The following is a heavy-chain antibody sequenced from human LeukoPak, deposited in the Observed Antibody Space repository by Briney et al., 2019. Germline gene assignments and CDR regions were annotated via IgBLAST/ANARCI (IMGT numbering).Heavy chain of an antibody. CDR1: GFSFSNYG. J-gene: IGHJ3*02. D-gene: IGHD5-24*01. V-gene: IGHV3-21*01. CDR3: ARDGYTSDAFDI. CDR2: ISGSSSYI. Sequence: PGGSLRLSCVVSGFSFSNYGMSWVRQAPGKGLEWVSAISGSSSYIYYADSVKGRFTISRDNAKNSLYLQMNSLRAEDTAVYYCARDGYTSDAFDIWGQGTMVTVSS.